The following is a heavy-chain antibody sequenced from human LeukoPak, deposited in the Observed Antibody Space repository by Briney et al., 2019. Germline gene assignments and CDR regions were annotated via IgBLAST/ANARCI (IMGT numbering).Heavy chain of an antibody. V-gene: IGHV3-11*04. CDR2: ISSSGSTI. CDR1: GFTFSDYY. CDR3: AKESPSYREFDY. J-gene: IGHJ4*02. D-gene: IGHD1-14*01. Sequence: PGGSLRLSCAASGFTFSDYYMSWIRQAPGKGLEWVSYISSSGSTIYYADSVKGRFTISRDNAKNTLYLQMNSLRAEDTAVYYCAKESPSYREFDYWGRGTLVTVSS.